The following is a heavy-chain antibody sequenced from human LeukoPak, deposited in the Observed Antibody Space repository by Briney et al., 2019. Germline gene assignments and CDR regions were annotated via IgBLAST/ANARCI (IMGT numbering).Heavy chain of an antibody. D-gene: IGHD4-17*01. CDR3: AGTYGDYAGSLDY. Sequence: SETLSLTCAVYGGSFSGYYWSWIRQPPGKGLEWIGEINHSGSTNYNPSLKSRVTISVDTSKNQFSLKLSSVTAADTAVYYCAGTYGDYAGSLDYWGQGTLVTVSS. V-gene: IGHV4-34*01. CDR1: GGSFSGYY. J-gene: IGHJ4*02. CDR2: INHSGST.